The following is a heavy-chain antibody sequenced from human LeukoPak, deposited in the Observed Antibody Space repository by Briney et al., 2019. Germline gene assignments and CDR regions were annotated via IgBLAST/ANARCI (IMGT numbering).Heavy chain of an antibody. V-gene: IGHV3-21*01. D-gene: IGHD3-10*01. CDR1: GFTFSSYS. CDR2: ISSSSSYI. CDR3: ARGPNYYGSGSYWGWFDP. Sequence: GGSLRLSCAASGFTFSSYSMNWVRQAPGKGLEWVSSISSSSSYIYYADSVKGRFTISRDNAKNSLYLQMNSLRAEDTAVYYCARGPNYYGSGSYWGWFDPWGQGTLVTVSS. J-gene: IGHJ5*02.